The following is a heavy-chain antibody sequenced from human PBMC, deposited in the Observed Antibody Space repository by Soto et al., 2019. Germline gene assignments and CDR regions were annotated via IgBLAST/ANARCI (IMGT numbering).Heavy chain of an antibody. V-gene: IGHV5-10-1*01. CDR1: GYSFTSYW. CDR2: IDPSDSYT. Sequence: GESLKISCKGSGYSFTSYWISWVRQMPGKGLEWMGRIDPSDSYTKYSPSFQGHVTISAYKSISTAYLQWSSLKASETAMYYCARRLGLVGAFDIGGKGTMVPVSS. CDR3: ARRLGLVGAFDI. J-gene: IGHJ3*02. D-gene: IGHD2-8*02.